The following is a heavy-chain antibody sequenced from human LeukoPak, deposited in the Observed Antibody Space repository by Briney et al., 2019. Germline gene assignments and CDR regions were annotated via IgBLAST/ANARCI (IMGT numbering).Heavy chain of an antibody. J-gene: IGHJ4*02. V-gene: IGHV3-9*01. Sequence: PGGSLRLSCAASGFTFDDYAMHWVRQAPGKGLEWVSGISWNSGSIGYADSVKGRFTISRDNAKNSLYLQMNSLRAEDTAVYYCAKDWAGSDRRYYFDYWGQGTLVTVSS. CDR2: ISWNSGSI. CDR1: GFTFDDYA. CDR3: AKDWAGSDRRYYFDY. D-gene: IGHD3-22*01.